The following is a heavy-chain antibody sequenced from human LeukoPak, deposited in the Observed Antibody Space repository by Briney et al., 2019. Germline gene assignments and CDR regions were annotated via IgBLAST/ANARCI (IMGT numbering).Heavy chain of an antibody. J-gene: IGHJ4*02. CDR1: GGSISSGSYY. V-gene: IGHV4-61*02. Sequence: SQTLSLTCTVSGGSISSGSYYWSWIRQPAGKGLEWIGRIYTSGSTNYNPSLKSRVTISIDTPKNQFSLKLRSVTAADTAVYFCARDLNGASHFDYWGQGTLVTVSS. CDR3: ARDLNGASHFDY. CDR2: IYTSGST. D-gene: IGHD4-17*01.